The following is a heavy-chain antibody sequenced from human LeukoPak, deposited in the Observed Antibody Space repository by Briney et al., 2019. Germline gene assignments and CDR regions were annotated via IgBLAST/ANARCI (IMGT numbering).Heavy chain of an antibody. Sequence: GGSLRLSCAASGFTFSSYGMHWVRQAPGKGLEWVAVISYDGSNKYYADSVKGRFTISRDNSKNTLYLQMNSLRAEDTAVYYCATGDYYDSSGYSQSADYWGQGTLVTVSS. CDR2: ISYDGSNK. V-gene: IGHV3-30*03. D-gene: IGHD3-22*01. CDR1: GFTFSSYG. CDR3: ATGDYYDSSGYSQSADY. J-gene: IGHJ4*02.